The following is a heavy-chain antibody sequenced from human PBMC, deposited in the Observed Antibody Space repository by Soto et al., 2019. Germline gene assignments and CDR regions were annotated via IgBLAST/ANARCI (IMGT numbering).Heavy chain of an antibody. CDR3: AKDRIAAPCFDY. V-gene: IGHV3-23*01. J-gene: IGHJ4*02. Sequence: SCKASGGTFSSYAMSWVRQAPGKGLEWVSAISGSGGSTYYADSVKGRFTISRDNSKNTLYLQMNSLRAEDTAVYYCAKDRIAAPCFDYWGQGTLVTVSS. CDR2: ISGSGGST. D-gene: IGHD6-6*01. CDR1: GGTFSSYA.